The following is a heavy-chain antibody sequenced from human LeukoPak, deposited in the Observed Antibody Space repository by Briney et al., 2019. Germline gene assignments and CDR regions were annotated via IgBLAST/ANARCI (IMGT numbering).Heavy chain of an antibody. CDR2: ISYDGNNK. V-gene: IGHV3-30*18. CDR3: AKWASLTTVTSGGSFDS. Sequence: GGSLRLFCAASGRTFSSYGMHWVRQAPGKALEWVAVISYDGNNKYYADCVKGRFTISRDNSKNTLYLQMNSLRAEDTAVYYCAKWASLTTVTSGGSFDSWGQGTLVTVSS. J-gene: IGHJ4*02. CDR1: GRTFSSYG. D-gene: IGHD4-17*01.